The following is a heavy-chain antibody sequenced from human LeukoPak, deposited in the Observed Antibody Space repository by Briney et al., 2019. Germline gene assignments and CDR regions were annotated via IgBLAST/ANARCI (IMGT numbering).Heavy chain of an antibody. Sequence: SETLSLTCTVSGGSISSYYWSWIRQPPGKGLEWIGYIYYSGSTNYNPSLKSRVTISVDTSKNQFSLKLRSVTAADTAVYYCARLRSALWDYWGQGTLVTVSS. CDR1: GGSISSYY. J-gene: IGHJ4*02. V-gene: IGHV4-59*08. D-gene: IGHD3-16*01. CDR3: ARLRSALWDY. CDR2: IYYSGST.